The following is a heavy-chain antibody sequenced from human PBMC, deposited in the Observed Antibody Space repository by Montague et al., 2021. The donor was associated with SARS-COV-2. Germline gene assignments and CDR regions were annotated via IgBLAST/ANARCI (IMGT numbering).Heavy chain of an antibody. CDR2: LLEKKN. CDR3: ARGTKSVFTYDYDSSGYASDY. V-gene: IGHV4-34*01. J-gene: IGHJ4*02. D-gene: IGHD3-22*01. CDR1: GVVELRRR. Sequence: SETLSLTCTVSGVVELRRRSEEHTSELQSLAYLVCRLLLEKKNKYNPSLKSRVTISVDTSKNQFSLKLSSVTAADTAVYYCARGTKSVFTYDYDSSGYASDYWGQGTLVTVPS.